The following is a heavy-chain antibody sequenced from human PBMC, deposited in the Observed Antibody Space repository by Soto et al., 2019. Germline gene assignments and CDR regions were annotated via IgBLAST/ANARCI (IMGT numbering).Heavy chain of an antibody. V-gene: IGHV3-33*01. CDR3: AIDGTWYSSGWPLGF. CDR2: IWFDGSNK. J-gene: IGHJ4*02. CDR1: GFIYSNYG. Sequence: PGGSLRLSCAASGFIYSNYGMHWVRQAPGKGLEWVAVIWFDGSNKYYADSVKGRFTISRDNSKNTLYLQMNSLRAEDTAVYYCAIDGTWYSSGWPLGFWGQGTLVTVSS. D-gene: IGHD6-19*01.